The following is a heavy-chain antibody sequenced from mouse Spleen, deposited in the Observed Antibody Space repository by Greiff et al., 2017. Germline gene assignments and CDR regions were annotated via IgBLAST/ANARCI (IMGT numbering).Heavy chain of an antibody. V-gene: IGHV14-2*01. J-gene: IGHJ2*01. Sequence: VQLKESGAELVKPGASVKLSCTASGFNIKDYYMHWVKQRTEQGLEWIGRIDPEDGETKYAPKFQGKATITADTSSNTAYLQLSSLTSEDTAVYYCARSEVWVSVRPDYWGQGTTLTVSS. CDR1: GFNIKDYY. D-gene: IGHD2-14*01. CDR3: ARSEVWVSVRPDY. CDR2: IDPEDGET.